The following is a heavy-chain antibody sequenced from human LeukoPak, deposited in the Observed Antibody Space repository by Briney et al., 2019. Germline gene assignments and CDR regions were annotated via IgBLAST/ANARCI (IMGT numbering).Heavy chain of an antibody. CDR1: GFTFSSYAM. CDR3: ARLSPWWYFDL. J-gene: IGHJ2*01. CDR2: IYHSGST. Sequence: PGGSLRLSCAASGFTFSSYAMSWVRQAPGKGLEWIGEIYHSGSTNYNPSLKSRVTISVDKSKNQFSLKLSSVTAADTAVYYCARLSPWWYFDLWGRGTLVTVSS. V-gene: IGHV4-4*02.